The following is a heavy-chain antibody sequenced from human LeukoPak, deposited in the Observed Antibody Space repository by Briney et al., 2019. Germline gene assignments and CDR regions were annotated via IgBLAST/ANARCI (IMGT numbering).Heavy chain of an antibody. CDR3: ARDFLVPAAIGYYCYMDV. CDR1: GYTFTSYG. J-gene: IGHJ6*03. CDR2: ISAYNGNT. Sequence: ASVKVSCKASGYTFTSYGISWVRQAPGQGLEWMGWISAYNGNTNYAQKLQGRVTMTTDTSTSTAYMELRSLRSDDTAVYYCARDFLVPAAIGYYCYMDVWGKGTTVTVSS. V-gene: IGHV1-18*01. D-gene: IGHD2-2*01.